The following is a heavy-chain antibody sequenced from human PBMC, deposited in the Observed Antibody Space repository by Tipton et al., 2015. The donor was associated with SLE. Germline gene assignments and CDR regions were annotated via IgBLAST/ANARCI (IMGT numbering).Heavy chain of an antibody. Sequence: TLSLTCAVSGGSINSGDYSWSWIRQPPGKGLEWIGYIFRSGNAYYNPSLKSRVTISIDMSRNQFSLRLNSVTAADTALYSCARGEADVFDIWGQGTVVSVSS. CDR3: ARGEADVFDI. V-gene: IGHV4-30-2*01. CDR2: IFRSGNA. D-gene: IGHD1-26*01. CDR1: GGSINSGDYS. J-gene: IGHJ3*02.